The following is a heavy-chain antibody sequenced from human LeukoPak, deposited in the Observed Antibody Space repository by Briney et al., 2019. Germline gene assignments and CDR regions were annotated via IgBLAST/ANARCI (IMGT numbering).Heavy chain of an antibody. CDR3: ARDLSGSGSYHFDY. Sequence: SQTLSLTCAISGDSVSSNSASWNWFRQSPSRGLEWLGRTYYRSTWNNQYAISLRGRITINSDTSKNEFSLHLNSVTPEGAAVYYCARDLSGSGSYHFDYWGQGTLVTVSS. V-gene: IGHV6-1*01. CDR2: TYYRSTWNN. J-gene: IGHJ4*02. CDR1: GDSVSSNSAS. D-gene: IGHD1-26*01.